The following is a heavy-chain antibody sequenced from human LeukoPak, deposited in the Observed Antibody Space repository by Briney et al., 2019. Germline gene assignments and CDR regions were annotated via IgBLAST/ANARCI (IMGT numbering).Heavy chain of an antibody. CDR3: ARRLDLGSIVVVVAATGCFDY. V-gene: IGHV3-23*01. CDR1: GFTFRSYA. D-gene: IGHD2-15*01. CDR2: ISGSGGST. J-gene: IGHJ4*02. Sequence: GGSLRLSCAASGFTFRSYAMSWVRPPPAKGLEWVSSISGSGGSTYYANSVKGRFTISRDNSKNTLYLQMNSLRAEDTAIYYCARRLDLGSIVVVVAATGCFDYWGQGTLVTVSS.